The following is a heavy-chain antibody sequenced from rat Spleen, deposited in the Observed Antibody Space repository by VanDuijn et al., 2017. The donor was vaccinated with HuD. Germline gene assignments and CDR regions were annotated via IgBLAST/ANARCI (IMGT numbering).Heavy chain of an antibody. D-gene: IGHD1-4*01. J-gene: IGHJ2*01. CDR1: GFTFSNHD. CDR3: TTGVYPGNFDF. Sequence: EVQLVESGGGLLQPGRSLKLSCAASGFTFSNHDMAWVRQAPTKGLEWLASISPSGDSTYYRDSVKGRLTVSRDDAERILYLQMDSLRSEDTATYSCTTGVYPGNFDFWGQGVMVTVSS. V-gene: IGHV5-27*01. CDR2: ISPSGDST.